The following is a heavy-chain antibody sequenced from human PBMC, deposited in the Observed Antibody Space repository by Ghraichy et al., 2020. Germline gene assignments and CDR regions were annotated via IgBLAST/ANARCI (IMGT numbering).Heavy chain of an antibody. CDR3: ARGGGNFDL. Sequence: ESLNISCAASGFTFSASWMSWVRQVPGKGLEWVANIKQDGSAQNYVDSVRGRFTISRDNAKSSLFLQMDSLRVEDTALYYCARGGGNFDLWGQGSLVTVSS. D-gene: IGHD4-23*01. CDR1: GFTFSASW. CDR2: IKQDGSAQ. V-gene: IGHV3-7*01. J-gene: IGHJ4*02.